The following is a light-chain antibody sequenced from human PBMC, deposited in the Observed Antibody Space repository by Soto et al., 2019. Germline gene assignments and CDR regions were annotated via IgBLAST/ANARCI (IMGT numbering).Light chain of an antibody. CDR3: SSYTTNNTRQLV. CDR2: DVS. CDR1: SSDVGGYNY. J-gene: IGLJ1*01. V-gene: IGLV2-14*03. Sequence: QSALTQPASVSGSPGQSITISCTGTSSDVGGYNYVSWYQHHPGKAPKLLIYDVSNRPSGVSNRFSGSKSDNTASLTISGLQPEDEADYYSSSYTTNNTRQLVFGPGTEVTDL.